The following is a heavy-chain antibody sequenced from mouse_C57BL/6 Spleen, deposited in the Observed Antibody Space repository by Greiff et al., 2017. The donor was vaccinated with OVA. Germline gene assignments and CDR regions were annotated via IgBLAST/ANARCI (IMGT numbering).Heavy chain of an antibody. CDR3: TTPMTTVVDYYAMDY. J-gene: IGHJ4*01. V-gene: IGHV14-1*01. CDR1: GFNIKDYY. D-gene: IGHD1-1*01. Sequence: VQLQQSGAELVRPGASVKLSCTASGFNIKDYYMHWVKQRPEQGLEWIGRIDPEDGDTEYAPKFQGKATMTADTSSNPAYLQLSSLTSEDTAVYYCTTPMTTVVDYYAMDYWGQGTSVTVSS. CDR2: IDPEDGDT.